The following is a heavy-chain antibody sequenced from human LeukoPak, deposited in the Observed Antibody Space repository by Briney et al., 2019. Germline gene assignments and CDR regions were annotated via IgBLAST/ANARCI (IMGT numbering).Heavy chain of an antibody. D-gene: IGHD6-19*01. CDR2: ISYDGSDK. CDR1: GFTFSSYA. J-gene: IGHJ4*02. CDR3: ARADGSVAGPPSGH. Sequence: SGGSLRLSYAASGFTFSSYAMHWVRQAPGKGLEWVAIISYDGSDKYYADSVKGRLTISRDNSKSTLYLQMISLRTEDTAVYYCARADGSVAGPPSGHWGQGTLVTVSS. V-gene: IGHV3-30-3*01.